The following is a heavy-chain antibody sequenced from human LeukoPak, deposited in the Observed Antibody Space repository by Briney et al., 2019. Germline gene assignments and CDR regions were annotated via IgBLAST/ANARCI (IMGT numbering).Heavy chain of an antibody. V-gene: IGHV3-23*01. J-gene: IGHJ3*02. D-gene: IGHD1-26*01. CDR3: AKVLVGATGAFDI. CDR2: ISGSGGST. CDR1: GFTFSSYA. Sequence: GGSLRLSCAASGFTFSSYAMSWVRQAPGKGLEWVSAISGSGGSTYYADSVKGRFTISRDNSKDTLYLQMNSLRAEDTAVYYCAKVLVGATGAFDIWGQGTMVTVSS.